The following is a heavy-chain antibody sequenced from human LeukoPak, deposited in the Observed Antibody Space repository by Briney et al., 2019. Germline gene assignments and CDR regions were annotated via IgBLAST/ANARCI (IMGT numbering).Heavy chain of an antibody. V-gene: IGHV3-23*01. J-gene: IGHJ4*02. CDR1: GFTFSIYA. Sequence: GGSLRLSCAASGFTFSIYAMSWVRQAPGRGLEWVSSISGSGSSTYYADSVKGRLTVSRDNSKNTLYLQMNSLRAEDTAVYYCARDRGDGYNLDYFDYWGQGTLVTVSS. D-gene: IGHD5-24*01. CDR2: ISGSGSST. CDR3: ARDRGDGYNLDYFDY.